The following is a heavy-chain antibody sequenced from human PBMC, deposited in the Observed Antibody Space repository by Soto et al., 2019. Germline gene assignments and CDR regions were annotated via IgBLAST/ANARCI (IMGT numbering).Heavy chain of an antibody. J-gene: IGHJ4*02. CDR3: ATGHSSSNGYRLFYY. Sequence: SETLSLTCTVSGTSISSSDYYWGWILQPPGKGLECITSIYYTGMTYYNPSLKSQVTISVDRSKNQLSLKLNSVTAADRAVYYCATGHSSSNGYRLFYYLGQRTLVTVSS. D-gene: IGHD6-25*01. V-gene: IGHV4-39*01. CDR2: IYYTGMT. CDR1: GTSISSSDYY.